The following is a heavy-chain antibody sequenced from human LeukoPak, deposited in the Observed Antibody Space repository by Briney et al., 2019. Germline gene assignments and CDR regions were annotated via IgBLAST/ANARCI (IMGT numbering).Heavy chain of an antibody. V-gene: IGHV3-9*01. Sequence: QAGGSLRLSCAASGFTFDDYAMHWVRQAPGKGLEWVSGISWNSGSIGYADSVKGRFTISRDNAKNSLYLQMNSLRAEDTALYYCAKERWYSGSFTGYDYWGQGTLVTVSS. CDR1: GFTFDDYA. CDR2: ISWNSGSI. J-gene: IGHJ4*02. D-gene: IGHD1-26*01. CDR3: AKERWYSGSFTGYDY.